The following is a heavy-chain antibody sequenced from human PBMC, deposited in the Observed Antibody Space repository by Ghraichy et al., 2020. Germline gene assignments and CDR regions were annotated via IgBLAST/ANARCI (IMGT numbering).Heavy chain of an antibody. D-gene: IGHD3-9*01. J-gene: IGHJ4*01. V-gene: IGHV4-4*07. Sequence: SETLSLTCTVSGASMNSYNWHWMRQPAGKGLEWIGRINTTGNTDYNPSLKSRVTVSLDTSKNQFSLRLKSVTAADTAVYYCAKVGNHWFHPDYWGQGIRVTVSS. CDR3: AKVGNHWFHPDY. CDR2: INTTGNT. CDR1: GASMNSYN.